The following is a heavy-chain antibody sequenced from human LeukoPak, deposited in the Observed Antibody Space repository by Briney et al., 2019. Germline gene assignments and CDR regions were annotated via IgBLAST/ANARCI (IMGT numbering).Heavy chain of an antibody. D-gene: IGHD3-22*01. Sequence: GGSLRLSCAASGFTFSSYAMSWVRQAPGKGLEWVSAISGSGGSTYYADSVKGRFTISRDNAKNSLYLQMSSLRAEDTALYYCAKDVDSSGYYYGAFDIWGQGTMVTVSS. CDR2: ISGSGGST. CDR1: GFTFSSYA. V-gene: IGHV3-23*01. J-gene: IGHJ3*02. CDR3: AKDVDSSGYYYGAFDI.